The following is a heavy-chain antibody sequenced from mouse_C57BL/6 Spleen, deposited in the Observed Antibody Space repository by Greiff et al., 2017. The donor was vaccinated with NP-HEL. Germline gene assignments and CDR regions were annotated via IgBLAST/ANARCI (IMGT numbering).Heavy chain of an antibody. CDR3: ARRPIYYDYYYYAMDY. J-gene: IGHJ4*01. CDR2: IYPGSGST. V-gene: IGHV1-55*01. D-gene: IGHD2-4*01. Sequence: QVQLQQPGAELVKPGASVKMSCKASGYTFTSYWITWVKQRPGQGLEWIGDIYPGSGSTNYNEKFKSKATLTVDTSSSTAYMQLSSLTSEDSAVYYCARRPIYYDYYYYAMDYWGQGTSVTVSS. CDR1: GYTFTSYW.